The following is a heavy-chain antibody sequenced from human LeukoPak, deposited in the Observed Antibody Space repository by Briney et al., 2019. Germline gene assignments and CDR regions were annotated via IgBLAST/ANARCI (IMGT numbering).Heavy chain of an antibody. D-gene: IGHD6-6*01. Sequence: PGGSLRLSCAASGFTFSNTWMNWVRQAPGKGLEWVSRINTDGSTTHYADSVKGRFTISRDNAKNTLYMQMSSLRAEDTAVYYCARDVGSSSVMNLWGEGTTVTVSS. J-gene: IGHJ6*03. CDR2: INTDGSTT. V-gene: IGHV3-74*01. CDR3: ARDVGSSSVMNL. CDR1: GFTFSNTW.